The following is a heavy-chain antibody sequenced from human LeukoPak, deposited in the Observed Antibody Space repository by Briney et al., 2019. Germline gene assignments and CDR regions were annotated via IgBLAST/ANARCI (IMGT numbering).Heavy chain of an antibody. Sequence: ASVKVSCKASGYTFTGYYMHWVRQAPGQGLELMGWINPNSGGTNYAQKFQGRVTMTRDTSISTAYMELSRLRSDDTAVYYCARGTVVTPPRYYYYMDVWGKGTTVTVSS. CDR1: GYTFTGYY. V-gene: IGHV1-2*02. CDR2: INPNSGGT. D-gene: IGHD4-23*01. CDR3: ARGTVVTPPRYYYYMDV. J-gene: IGHJ6*03.